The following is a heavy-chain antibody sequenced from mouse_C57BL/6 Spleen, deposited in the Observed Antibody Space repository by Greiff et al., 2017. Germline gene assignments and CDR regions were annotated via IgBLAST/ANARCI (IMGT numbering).Heavy chain of an antibody. J-gene: IGHJ3*01. Sequence: EVMLVESGGGLVKPGGSLKLSCAASGFTFSSYDMSWVRQTPEKRLEWVATISDGCSYTYYPHNIKGRSTISRDNAKNNLYLQMRHLKSEDTAMYDCARAPGYYGREGCAYWGQGTLVTVSS. D-gene: IGHD1-2*01. CDR1: GFTFSSYD. CDR2: ISDGCSYT. V-gene: IGHV5-4*03. CDR3: ARAPGYYGREGCAY.